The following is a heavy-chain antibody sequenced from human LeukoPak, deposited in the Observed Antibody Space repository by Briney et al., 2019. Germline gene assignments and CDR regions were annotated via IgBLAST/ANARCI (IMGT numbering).Heavy chain of an antibody. CDR1: GYTFTGYY. CDR2: INPNSGGT. V-gene: IGHV1-2*02. D-gene: IGHD3-10*01. J-gene: IGHJ4*02. Sequence: ASVKVSCKASGYTFTGYYMHWVRQAPGQGLEWMGWINPNSGGTNYAQKFQGRVTMTRDTSISTAYMELSRLRSDDTAVYYCASRSRGIRGGYGSGSYYKDWGQGTLVTVSS. CDR3: ASRSRGIRGGYGSGSYYKD.